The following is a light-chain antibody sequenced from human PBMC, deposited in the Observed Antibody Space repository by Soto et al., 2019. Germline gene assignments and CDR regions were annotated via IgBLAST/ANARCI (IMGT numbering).Light chain of an antibody. V-gene: IGKV3-11*01. CDR2: DPS. Sequence: ELVWTQSPATLSLAPVERATLSCRASQSVSSSLAWYQQKPGQAPRLLIYDPSNRATGIPARFSGSGSGTDFTLTISSLEPEDFAVYYCQQRSKGPTTFGPGTKVDSK. CDR3: QQRSKGPTT. CDR1: QSVSSS. J-gene: IGKJ3*01.